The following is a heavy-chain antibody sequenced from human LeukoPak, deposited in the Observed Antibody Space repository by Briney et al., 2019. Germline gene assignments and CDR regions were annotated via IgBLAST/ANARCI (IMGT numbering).Heavy chain of an antibody. V-gene: IGHV5-10-1*01. CDR1: GYSFTSYW. D-gene: IGHD4-11*01. J-gene: IGHJ6*02. CDR3: ARRGTTHTGGMDV. CDR2: IDPSDSYT. Sequence: GESLKISCKGSGYSFTSYWISWVREMPGKGLELMGRIDPSDSYTNYSPSFQGHVTISADKSIITAYLQWSSLKASDTAMYYCARRGTTHTGGMDVWGQGTTVTVSS.